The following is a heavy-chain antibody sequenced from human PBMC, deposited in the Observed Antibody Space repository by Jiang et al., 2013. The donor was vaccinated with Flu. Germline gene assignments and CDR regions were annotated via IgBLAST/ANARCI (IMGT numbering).Heavy chain of an antibody. V-gene: IGHV4-34*01. CDR1: GGSFSGYY. CDR3: ARTMYCGGDCYYRVFDY. CDR2: INHSGST. J-gene: IGHJ4*02. D-gene: IGHD2-21*02. Sequence: LLKPSETLSLTCAVYGGSFSGYYWSWIRQPPGKGLEWIGEINHSGSTNYNPSLKSRVTISVDTSKNQFSLKLSSVTAADTAVYYCARTMYCGGDCYYRVFDYWGQGTLVTVSS.